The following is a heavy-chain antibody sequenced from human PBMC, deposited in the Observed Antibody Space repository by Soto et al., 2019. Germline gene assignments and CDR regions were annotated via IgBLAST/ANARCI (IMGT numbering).Heavy chain of an antibody. V-gene: IGHV3-11*01. D-gene: IGHD3-22*01. CDR2: ISSSGSKK. CDR3: TDYDSSDFYAMDV. J-gene: IGHJ6*02. CDR1: GFTFSDFY. Sequence: GGSLRLSCAASGFTFSDFYMSWIRQAPGKGLEWVSYISSSGSKKYYADFVKGRFTISRDNAKNSLYLQMNSLRAEDTAVYYCTDYDSSDFYAMDVWGQGTTVTVSS.